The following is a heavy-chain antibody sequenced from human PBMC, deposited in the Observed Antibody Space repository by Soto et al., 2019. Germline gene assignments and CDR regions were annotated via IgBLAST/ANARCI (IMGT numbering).Heavy chain of an antibody. CDR2: IYYSGST. J-gene: IGHJ6*02. CDR3: ARDSTYYYDSSGYDPEGMDV. D-gene: IGHD3-22*01. CDR1: GGSISSGGYY. Sequence: SETLSLTCTVSGGSISSGGYYWSWIRQHPGKGLEWIGYIYYSGSTYYNPSLKSRVTISVDTSKNQFSLKLSSVTAADTAVYYCARDSTYYYDSSGYDPEGMDVWGQGTTVTVSS. V-gene: IGHV4-31*03.